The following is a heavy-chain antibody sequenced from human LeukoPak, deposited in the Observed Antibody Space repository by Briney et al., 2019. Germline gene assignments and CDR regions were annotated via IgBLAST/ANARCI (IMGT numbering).Heavy chain of an antibody. CDR3: ASDEERRITMVRGVINNAFDI. D-gene: IGHD3-10*01. Sequence: SETLSLTCTVSGGSISGSSYYWGWIRQPPGKGLERIGSIYYSGSTYYNPSLKSRVTISVDTSKNQFSLKLSSVTAADTAVYYCASDEERRITMVRGVINNAFDIWGQGTMVTVSS. J-gene: IGHJ3*02. V-gene: IGHV4-39*07. CDR1: GGSISGSSYY. CDR2: IYYSGST.